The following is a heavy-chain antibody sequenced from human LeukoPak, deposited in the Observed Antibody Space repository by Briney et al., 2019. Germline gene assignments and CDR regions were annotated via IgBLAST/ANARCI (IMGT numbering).Heavy chain of an antibody. CDR1: RFTFSTYA. J-gene: IGHJ4*02. CDR3: AKARDYDFWSGYCNYFDY. V-gene: IGHV3-23*01. D-gene: IGHD3-3*01. Sequence: GGSLRLSCGGSRFTFSTYAMSWVRQAPGKGLEWVSGISGSGSSTYYADSVKGRFTISRDNSKNTLYLQMNSLRAEDTAVYYCAKARDYDFWSGYCNYFDYWGQGTLGTVSS. CDR2: ISGSGSST.